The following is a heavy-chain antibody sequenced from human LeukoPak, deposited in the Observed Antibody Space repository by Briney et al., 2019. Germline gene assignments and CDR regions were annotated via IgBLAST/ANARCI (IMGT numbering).Heavy chain of an antibody. CDR2: IWYDGNNK. J-gene: IGHJ4*02. CDR3: ARAFTSTGYYYVEY. CDR1: GFTSSSFG. V-gene: IGHV3-33*01. Sequence: GRSLRLSCAASGFTSSSFGMHWVRQAPGKGLEWVAVIWYDGNNKYYADSVKGRFTISRDNSKNTLYLQKNSLRAEDTAVYYCARAFTSTGYYYVEYWGQGTLVTVSS. D-gene: IGHD3-22*01.